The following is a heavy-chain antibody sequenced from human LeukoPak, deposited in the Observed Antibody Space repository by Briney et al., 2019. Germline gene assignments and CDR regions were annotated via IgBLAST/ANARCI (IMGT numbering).Heavy chain of an antibody. J-gene: IGHJ6*03. Sequence: ASVKVSCKASGYTFTGYYMHWVRQAPGQGLEWMGWINPNSGGTNYAQKFQGRVTMTRDTSISTAYMELSRLRSDDTAVYYCATGSPPNCSSTSCYMVSYYYYYYMDVWGKGTTVTVSS. CDR1: GYTFTGYY. D-gene: IGHD2-2*02. CDR2: INPNSGGT. V-gene: IGHV1-2*02. CDR3: ATGSPPNCSSTSCYMVSYYYYYYMDV.